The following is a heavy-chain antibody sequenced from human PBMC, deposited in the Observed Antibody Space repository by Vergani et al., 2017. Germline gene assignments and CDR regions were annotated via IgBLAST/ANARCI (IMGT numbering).Heavy chain of an antibody. D-gene: IGHD3-10*01. J-gene: IGHJ5*02. CDR1: GYTFTGYY. Sequence: QVQLVQSGAEVKKPGSSVKVSCKASGYTFTGYYMHWVRQAPGQGLEWMGWINPNSGGTNYAQKFQGRVTMTRDTSISTAYMELSRLRSDDTAVYYCARMVRGVIIQVFFNWFDPWGQGTLVTVSS. CDR2: INPNSGGT. CDR3: ARMVRGVIIQVFFNWFDP. V-gene: IGHV1-2*02.